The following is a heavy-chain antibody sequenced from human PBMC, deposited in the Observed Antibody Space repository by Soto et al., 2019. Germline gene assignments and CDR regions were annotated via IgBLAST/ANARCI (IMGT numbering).Heavy chain of an antibody. V-gene: IGHV1-18*01. J-gene: IGHJ5*02. D-gene: IGHD1-1*01. Sequence: QVQLVQSGAEVKKPGASVKVSCKASGYTFTSYGISWVRQAPRQRLEWTGWISAYTGNTNYAQKLQGTVTMTTDTSTNTAYMELRRLRSADPAVYYCARDGGVQARFDPWGQGTLVTVSS. CDR1: GYTFTSYG. CDR3: ARDGGVQARFDP. CDR2: ISAYTGNT.